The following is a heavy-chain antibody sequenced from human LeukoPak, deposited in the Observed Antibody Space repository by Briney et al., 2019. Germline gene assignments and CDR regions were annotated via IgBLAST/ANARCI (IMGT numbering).Heavy chain of an antibody. Sequence: PSETLSLTCTLSGGSISTYYWSWIRQPPGKGLEWIGYIYHSGSTNYNPSLKSRVTISVDTSKNQFSLKLSSVTAADTAVYYCARGGGYASPIGYWGQGALVTFSS. CDR3: ARGGGYASPIGY. V-gene: IGHV4-59*01. J-gene: IGHJ4*02. CDR1: GGSISTYY. CDR2: IYHSGST. D-gene: IGHD5-12*01.